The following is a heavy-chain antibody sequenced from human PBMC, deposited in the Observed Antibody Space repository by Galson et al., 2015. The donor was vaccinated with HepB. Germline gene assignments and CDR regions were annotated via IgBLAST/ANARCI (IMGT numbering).Heavy chain of an antibody. CDR3: ARYYGDYRAFDY. D-gene: IGHD4-17*01. Sequence: SLRLSCAASGSTFSSHGMHWVRQAPGKGLEWVALIWFDGSKDYYADSVKGRFTISRDNSKSTLYLQMNSLRAEDTAVYYCARYYGDYRAFDYWGQGTLVTVSS. V-gene: IGHV3-33*01. CDR2: IWFDGSKD. CDR1: GSTFSSHG. J-gene: IGHJ4*02.